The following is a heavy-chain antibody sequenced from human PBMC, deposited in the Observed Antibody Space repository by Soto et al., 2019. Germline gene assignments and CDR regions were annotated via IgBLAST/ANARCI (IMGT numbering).Heavy chain of an antibody. CDR3: ARRGGGDSLFDA. V-gene: IGHV4-39*01. J-gene: IGHJ4*02. D-gene: IGHD4-17*01. CDR1: GGSFSSSQYY. CDR2: IFYGGGSGVA. Sequence: XETLSRRCTVSGGSFSSSQYYWGWIRQPPGKVLEWIVNIFYGGGSGVAYYSPSLKSRVTISVDTSKNQFSLNMRSLTAADTAVYFCARRGGGDSLFDAWGQGKLVTVSS.